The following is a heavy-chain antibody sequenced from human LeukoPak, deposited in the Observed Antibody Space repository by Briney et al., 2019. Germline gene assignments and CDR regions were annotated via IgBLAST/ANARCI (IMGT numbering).Heavy chain of an antibody. CDR1: GFTFSSYA. CDR3: ARAEFTYYYDSSGYYFGY. Sequence: PGGSLRLSCAASGFTFSSYAMSWVRQAPGKGLEWVAVISYDGSNKYYADSVKGRFTISRDNSKNTLYLQMNSLRAEDTAVYYCARAEFTYYYDSSGYYFGYWGQGTLVTVSS. V-gene: IGHV3-30-3*01. J-gene: IGHJ4*02. CDR2: ISYDGSNK. D-gene: IGHD3-22*01.